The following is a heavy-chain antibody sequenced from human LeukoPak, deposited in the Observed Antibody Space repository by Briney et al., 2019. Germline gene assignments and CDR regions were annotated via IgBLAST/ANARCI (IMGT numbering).Heavy chain of an antibody. D-gene: IGHD2-2*01. CDR1: GGSISSGSYY. J-gene: IGHJ3*02. Sequence: SETLSLTCTVSGGSISSGSYYWSWVRQPAGKGLEWIGRIYTSGSTNYNPSLKSRVTISVDTSKNQFSLKLSSVTAADTAVYYCASGKAYCSSTSCYLDAFDIWGQGTMVTVSS. CDR3: ASGKAYCSSTSCYLDAFDI. V-gene: IGHV4-61*02. CDR2: IYTSGST.